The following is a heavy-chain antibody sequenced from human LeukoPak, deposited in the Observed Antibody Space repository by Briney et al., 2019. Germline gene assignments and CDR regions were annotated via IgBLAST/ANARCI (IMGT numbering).Heavy chain of an antibody. CDR1: GFTFSDHY. J-gene: IGHJ6*02. V-gene: IGHV3-72*01. D-gene: IGHD3-10*01. CDR3: ARGSDYYSSGTSYGMDV. CDR2: TKNKANSYTT. Sequence: QPGGSLRLSCAASGFTFSDHYMDWVRQSPGKGLEWVGRTKNKANSYTTEYAASVKGRFIISRDASKNSLYLQMSSLKTEDTAVYYCARGSDYYSSGTSYGMDVWGQGTTVTVSS.